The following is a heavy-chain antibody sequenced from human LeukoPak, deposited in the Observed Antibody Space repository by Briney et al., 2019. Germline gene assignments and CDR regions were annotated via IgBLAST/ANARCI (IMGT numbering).Heavy chain of an antibody. J-gene: IGHJ6*03. D-gene: IGHD3-10*01. Sequence: GSLRLSCAASGFTFSSYSMNWVRQPPGKGLEWIGEINHSGSTNYNPSLKSRVTMSVDTSKNQFSLKLSSVTAADTAVYYCARGGSGSYYSPYYYYMDVWGKGTTVTISS. CDR2: INHSGST. CDR3: ARGGSGSYYSPYYYYMDV. V-gene: IGHV4-34*01. CDR1: GFTFSSYS.